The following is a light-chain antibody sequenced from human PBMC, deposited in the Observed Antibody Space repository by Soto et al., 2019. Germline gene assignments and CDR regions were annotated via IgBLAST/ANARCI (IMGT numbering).Light chain of an antibody. CDR3: SSYTTTSTLV. V-gene: IGLV2-14*01. Sequence: QSALTQPRSVSGSPGQSVAISCTGTGNDIGRYNLVSWYQQRPGEAPKLIISEVRNRPSGISYRFTGSKSGNTASLTISGLQAEDEADYYCSSYTTTSTLVFGGGTKLTVL. J-gene: IGLJ3*02. CDR1: GNDIGRYNL. CDR2: EVR.